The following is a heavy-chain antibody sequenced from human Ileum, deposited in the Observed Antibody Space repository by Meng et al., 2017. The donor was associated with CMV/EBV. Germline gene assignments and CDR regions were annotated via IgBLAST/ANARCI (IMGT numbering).Heavy chain of an antibody. V-gene: IGHV6-1*01. CDR3: ARDNGYEWYFDF. CDR2: TYYRSKWYN. J-gene: IGHJ2*01. D-gene: IGHD2-8*01. Sequence: QVPLQQSGPGLVKPSQTLSLTCAISGDSVSSNGAIWNWIRQSPSRGLEWLGKTYYRSKWYNDYAPSVKSRITVKPDTSKNQFSLQLNSVTPEDTAVYYCARDNGYEWYFDFWGRGTLVTVSS. CDR1: GDSVSSNGAI.